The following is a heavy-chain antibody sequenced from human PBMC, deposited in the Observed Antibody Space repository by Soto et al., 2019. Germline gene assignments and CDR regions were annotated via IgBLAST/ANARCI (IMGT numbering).Heavy chain of an antibody. CDR1: GGSMSSGSYY. Sequence: LSLTCTVSGGSMSSGSYYWGWIRQPPGKGLEWIGSIYYSGSTYYNPSLKSRVTTSVDTSKNQFSLKLSSVTAADTAVYYCARAGTSNWFDPWGQGTLVTVSS. J-gene: IGHJ5*02. D-gene: IGHD6-19*01. V-gene: IGHV4-39*01. CDR3: ARAGTSNWFDP. CDR2: IYYSGST.